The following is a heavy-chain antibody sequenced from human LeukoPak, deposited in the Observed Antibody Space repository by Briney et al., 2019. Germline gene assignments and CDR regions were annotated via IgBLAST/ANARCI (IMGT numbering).Heavy chain of an antibody. J-gene: IGHJ4*02. CDR3: ARNIMGDGYNYGPFDY. V-gene: IGHV1-69*13. Sequence: SVKVSCEASGGTFSSYAISWVRQAPGQGLEWMGGIIPIFGTANYAQKFQGRVTITADESTSTAYMELSSLRSEDTAVYYCARNIMGDGYNYGPFDYWGQGTLVTVSS. D-gene: IGHD5-24*01. CDR1: GGTFSSYA. CDR2: IIPIFGTA.